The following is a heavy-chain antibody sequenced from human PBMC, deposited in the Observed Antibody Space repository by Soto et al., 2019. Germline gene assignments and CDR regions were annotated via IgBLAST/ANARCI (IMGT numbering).Heavy chain of an antibody. CDR1: GFSLSTSGVA. Sequence: QITLKASGPTLVKPTQTLTLTCTFSGFSLSTSGVAVGWIRQPPGKAMEGLARIYWDDDKRYRPSLKSRPTITEDTYKNQVVLTMTNMDPVYTGTYYCSQMRKYVGSGRHAFDIGGQGKMFTVSS. D-gene: IGHD3-10*01. V-gene: IGHV2-5*02. CDR2: IYWDDDK. J-gene: IGHJ3*02. CDR3: SQMRKYVGSGRHAFDI.